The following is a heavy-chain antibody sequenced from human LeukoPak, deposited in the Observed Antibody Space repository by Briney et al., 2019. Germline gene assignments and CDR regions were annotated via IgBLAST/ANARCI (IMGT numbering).Heavy chain of an antibody. CDR2: INHSGST. Sequence: SETLSLTCAVYGGSFSGYYWSWIRQPPGKGLEWIGEINHSGSTNYNPSLKSRVTISVDTSKNQFSLKLSSVTAADTAVYYCARGPRPRAGTSFDYWGQGTLVTVSS. D-gene: IGHD1-7*01. CDR1: GGSFSGYY. CDR3: ARGPRPRAGTSFDY. V-gene: IGHV4-34*01. J-gene: IGHJ4*02.